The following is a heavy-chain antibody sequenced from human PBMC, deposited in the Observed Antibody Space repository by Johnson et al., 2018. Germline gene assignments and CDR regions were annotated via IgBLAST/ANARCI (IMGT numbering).Heavy chain of an antibody. D-gene: IGHD2-21*02. Sequence: QVQLQESGPGLVKPSETLSLTCTVSGGSISSYYWSWIRQPPGKGLEWIGYIYYSGSTNYNPSLKSRLTISVDTSKNQFSLKLSSVTAADTALYYCAKLPYCGGDCYPIYYYYYMDVWGKVTTVTVSS. CDR3: AKLPYCGGDCYPIYYYYYMDV. V-gene: IGHV4-59*01. CDR2: IYYSGST. J-gene: IGHJ6*03. CDR1: GGSISSYY.